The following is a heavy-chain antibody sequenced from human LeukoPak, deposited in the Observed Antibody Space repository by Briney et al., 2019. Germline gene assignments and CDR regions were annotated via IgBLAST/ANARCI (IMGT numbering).Heavy chain of an antibody. CDR1: GYSISSGYY. V-gene: IGHV4-38-2*01. Sequence: SETLSLTCAVSGYSISSGYYWGWIRQPPGKGLEWIGSIYYSGSTYYNPSLKSRVTISVDTSKNQFSLKLSSVTAADTAVYYCARMPIVGATTFDYWGQGTLVTVSS. CDR3: ARMPIVGATTFDY. CDR2: IYYSGST. D-gene: IGHD1-26*01. J-gene: IGHJ4*02.